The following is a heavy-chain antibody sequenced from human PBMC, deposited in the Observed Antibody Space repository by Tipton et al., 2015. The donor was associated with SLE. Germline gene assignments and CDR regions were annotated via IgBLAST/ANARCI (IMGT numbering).Heavy chain of an antibody. J-gene: IGHJ4*02. CDR2: INHSGST. D-gene: IGHD1-26*01. Sequence: TLSLTCAVYGGSFSGYYWSWIRQPPGKGLEWIGEINHSGSTNYNPSLKSRVSISVDKSKNKFSLKLSSVTAADTAVYYCASRGMWELNYFDYWGQGTLVTVSS. V-gene: IGHV4-34*01. CDR3: ASRGMWELNYFDY. CDR1: GGSFSGYY.